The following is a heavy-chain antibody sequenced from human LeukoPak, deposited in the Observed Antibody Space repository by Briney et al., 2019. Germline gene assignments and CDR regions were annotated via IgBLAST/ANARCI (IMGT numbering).Heavy chain of an antibody. Sequence: ASVKVSCKASGGTFSSYAISWVRQAPGQGLEWMGGIIPIFGTANYAQKFQGRVTITADESTSTAYMELSSLRSEDTAVYYCARDLVSSSSPTFDIWGQGTMVTVSS. V-gene: IGHV1-69*13. CDR3: ARDLVSSSSPTFDI. J-gene: IGHJ3*02. CDR1: GGTFSSYA. CDR2: IIPIFGTA. D-gene: IGHD6-6*01.